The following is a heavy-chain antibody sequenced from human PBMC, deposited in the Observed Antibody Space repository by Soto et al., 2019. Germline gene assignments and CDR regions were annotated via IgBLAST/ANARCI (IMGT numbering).Heavy chain of an antibody. J-gene: IGHJ4*02. Sequence: EVQLLESGGGLVQPGGSLRLSCVVSGFTFSNYSMNWVRKTPGKGLEWVSGITSDGHTTWYTDFAEGRFTITRENSKKTVYPQLTRPRGKDTVVYFDATVECCGTPGVEGFWGQGTMVTVSS. V-gene: IGHV3-23*01. D-gene: IGHD2-2*01. CDR3: ATVECCGTPGVEGF. CDR1: GFTFSNYS. CDR2: ITSDGHTT.